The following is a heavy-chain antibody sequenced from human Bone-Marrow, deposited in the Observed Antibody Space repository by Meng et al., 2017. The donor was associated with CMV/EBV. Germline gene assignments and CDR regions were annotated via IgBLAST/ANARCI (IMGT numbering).Heavy chain of an antibody. D-gene: IGHD1-26*01. J-gene: IGHJ4*02. CDR1: GGTFSSYA. CDR3: ARAGGGSYPFDY. V-gene: IGHV1-69*12. Sequence: QGQRGQVGVEVKKPGSSVKVSCKASGGTFSSYAISWVRQAPGQGLEWMGGIIPIFGTANYAQKFQGRVTITADESTSTAYMELSSLRSEDTAVYYCARAGGGSYPFDYWGQGTLVTVSS. CDR2: IIPIFGTA.